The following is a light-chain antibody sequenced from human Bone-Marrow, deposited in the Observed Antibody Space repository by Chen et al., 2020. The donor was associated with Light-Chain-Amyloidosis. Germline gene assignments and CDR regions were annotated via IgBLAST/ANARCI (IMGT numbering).Light chain of an antibody. CDR1: SGRIATNS. CDR2: EDD. Sequence: NFMLTQPHSVSESPGKTVIISCTRSSGRIATNSVQWYQQHPGLSPTTVIYEDDRRPSGVPDRVSCYIDRSSNTAALNICGLKTEDEDDYYCQSYQGSSQGVFGGGTKLNVL. V-gene: IGLV6-57*01. CDR3: QSYQGSSQGV. J-gene: IGLJ3*02.